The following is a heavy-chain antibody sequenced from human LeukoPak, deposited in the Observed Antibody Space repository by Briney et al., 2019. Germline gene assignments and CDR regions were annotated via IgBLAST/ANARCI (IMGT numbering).Heavy chain of an antibody. V-gene: IGHV3-23*01. Sequence: QPGGSLRLSCAASGFTFSNFAMSWVRQAPGKGLEWVASLGCGGDDTYYADSVKGRFTISRDNSRNTVSLLMNSLRAGDTAIYYCAKRGITHYLDYWGQGALVTVSS. CDR1: GFTFSNFA. J-gene: IGHJ4*02. D-gene: IGHD3-10*01. CDR3: AKRGITHYLDY. CDR2: LGCGGDDT.